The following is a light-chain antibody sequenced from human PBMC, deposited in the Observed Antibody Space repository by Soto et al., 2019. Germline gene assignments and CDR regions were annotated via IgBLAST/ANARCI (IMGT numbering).Light chain of an antibody. CDR1: QSVSSY. Sequence: IVLTQSPGTLSLSPGERATLSCRASQSVSSYLAWYQQKPGQAPRLLIYGASSRATGIPDRFSGSGSGTDFTLTISRLEPEDFALYYCQQYGNSPPLTFGGGTKVDIK. J-gene: IGKJ4*01. CDR2: GAS. V-gene: IGKV3-20*01. CDR3: QQYGNSPPLT.